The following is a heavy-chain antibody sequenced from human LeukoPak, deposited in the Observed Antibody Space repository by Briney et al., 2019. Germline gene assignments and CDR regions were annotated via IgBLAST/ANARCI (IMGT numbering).Heavy chain of an antibody. CDR1: GFTFSSYE. D-gene: IGHD3-3*01. CDR2: IGSSGSTI. J-gene: IGHJ5*02. CDR3: ARVGFWSGYSPNWFDP. Sequence: GGSLRLSCAASGFTFSSYEMNWVRQAPGKGLEWVSYIGSSGSTIYYADSVKGRFTISRDNAKNSLYLQMNSLRAEDTAVYYCARVGFWSGYSPNWFDPWGQGTLVTVSS. V-gene: IGHV3-48*03.